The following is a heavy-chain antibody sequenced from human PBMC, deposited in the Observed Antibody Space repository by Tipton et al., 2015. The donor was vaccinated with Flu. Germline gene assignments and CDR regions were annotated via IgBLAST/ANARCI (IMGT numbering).Heavy chain of an antibody. CDR2: IYDSGRI. Sequence: GLVKPSETISLICTVSGASVSGSRYYWAWIRQAPGKGPECIGTIYDSGRIYYNPSLKSRLIISVDTSKNQFSLRLSTVTAADTARYYCARVGDSSVAYGLDYWGQGTLVTVSS. CDR1: GASVSGSRYY. V-gene: IGHV4-39*07. J-gene: IGHJ4*02. CDR3: ARVGDSSVAYGLDY. D-gene: IGHD3-22*01.